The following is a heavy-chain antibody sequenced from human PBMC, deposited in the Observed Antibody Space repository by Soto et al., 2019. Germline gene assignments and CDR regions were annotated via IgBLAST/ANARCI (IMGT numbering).Heavy chain of an antibody. CDR3: GRQPGHCGSTTCFGYYSVDV. J-gene: IGHJ6*02. V-gene: IGHV4-39*01. D-gene: IGHD2-2*01. CDR1: GGSISSSSYS. Sequence: QLQLQESGPRLVKPSETLSLTCSVSGGSISSSSYSWGWIRQPPGKGLEWIGTIYYSGSTHYYPSPEGPVAISATPTQNPLSLRLSSVTAADTAVYYCGRQPGHCGSTTCFGYYSVDVWGQGTTVTVS. CDR2: IYYSGST.